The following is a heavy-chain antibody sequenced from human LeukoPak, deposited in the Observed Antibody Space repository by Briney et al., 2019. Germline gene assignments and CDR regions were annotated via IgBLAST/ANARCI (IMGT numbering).Heavy chain of an antibody. J-gene: IGHJ6*03. D-gene: IGHD2-21*02. CDR3: ARLQTSYLGYYYYYYMDV. CDR1: GFTFSSYG. CDR2: ISGSGGST. V-gene: IGHV3-23*01. Sequence: PGGSLRLSCAASGFTFSSYGMSWVRQAPGKGLEWVSAISGSGGSTYYADSVKGRFTISRDNSKNTLYLQMNSLRAEDTAVYYCARLQTSYLGYYYYYYMDVWGKGTTVTISS.